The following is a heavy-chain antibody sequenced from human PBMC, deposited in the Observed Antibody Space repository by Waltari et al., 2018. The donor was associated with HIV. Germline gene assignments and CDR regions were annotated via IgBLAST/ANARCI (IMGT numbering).Heavy chain of an antibody. CDR3: TADTYDSSGYMHDY. J-gene: IGHJ4*02. Sequence: EAQLVESGGGLVKPGGSLRLSCAASGFTFNNAWMSWVRQAPGKGLEWVGRSKRKADGETTDYAAPVKGRVTISRDDSKSTLYLQMNSLKTEDTAVYYCTADTYDSSGYMHDYWGQGTLVTVSS. CDR2: SKRKADGETT. CDR1: GFTFNNAW. V-gene: IGHV3-15*01. D-gene: IGHD3-22*01.